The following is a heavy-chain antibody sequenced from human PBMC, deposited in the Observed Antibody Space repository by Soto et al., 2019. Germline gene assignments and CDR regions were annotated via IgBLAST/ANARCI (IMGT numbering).Heavy chain of an antibody. Sequence: PSETLSLTCSVSGVSLTSGTSYWSWIRQHPGKGLEWIGYIFYSGSTDYNPSLKSRVNISVDTSKNQFSLKLSSVTAADPAVYSCASKEEVFDYRGQGTVVTVSA. J-gene: IGHJ4*02. V-gene: IGHV4-31*03. CDR3: ASKEEVFDY. CDR1: GVSLTSGTSY. CDR2: IFYSGST.